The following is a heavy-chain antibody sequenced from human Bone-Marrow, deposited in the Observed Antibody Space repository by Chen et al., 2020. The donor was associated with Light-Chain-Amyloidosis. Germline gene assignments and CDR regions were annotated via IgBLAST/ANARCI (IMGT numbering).Heavy chain of an antibody. CDR1: GYTFSDYY. CDR3: ARDPPGGRSPLDY. V-gene: IGHV1-2*02. J-gene: IGHJ4*02. D-gene: IGHD1-26*01. CDR2: INPKSGGT. Sequence: QVQLVQSGAEVKKPGASVKVSCQASGYTFSDYYMHWVRQAPGQGLEWMGWINPKSGGTNYAQKFQGRVTMTMDTSITTAYMELSRLRSDDTAVYYCARDPPGGRSPLDYWSQGTLVTVSS.